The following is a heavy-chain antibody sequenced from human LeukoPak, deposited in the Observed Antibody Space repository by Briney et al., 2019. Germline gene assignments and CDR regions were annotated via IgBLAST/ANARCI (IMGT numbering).Heavy chain of an antibody. CDR3: ARGVGSIPMATVRNDY. D-gene: IGHD5-24*01. J-gene: IGHJ4*02. V-gene: IGHV4-38-2*02. CDR2: INHSGST. CDR1: GYSISSGYY. Sequence: PSETLSLTCTVSGYSISSGYYWSWIRQPPGKGLEWIGEINHSGSTNYNPSLKSRVTISVDTSKNEFSLKLSSVTAADTAMYYCARGVGSIPMATVRNDYWGQGTLVTVSS.